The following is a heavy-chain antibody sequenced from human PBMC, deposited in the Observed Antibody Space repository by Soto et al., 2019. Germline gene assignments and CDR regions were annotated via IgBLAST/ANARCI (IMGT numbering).Heavy chain of an antibody. D-gene: IGHD3-10*01. CDR2: LKSDNGGA. Sequence: QVQLVQSGAEVKPPGASVTVSCKASGYTFTGHYMHWVRQVSGKGLEYLGWLKSDNGGAYFAPKFQGRVTFIMDTSTTTAYMELSGLRSDDTAVYFCARDLCPLGSGSACPKFGLDFWGQGTTVTVSS. J-gene: IGHJ6*02. CDR1: GYTFTGHY. CDR3: ARDLCPLGSGSACPKFGLDF. V-gene: IGHV1-2*02.